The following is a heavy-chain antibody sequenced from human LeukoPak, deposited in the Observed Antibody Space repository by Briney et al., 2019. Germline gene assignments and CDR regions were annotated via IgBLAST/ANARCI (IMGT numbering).Heavy chain of an antibody. CDR3: ATYSSSWRTYYFDY. D-gene: IGHD6-13*01. CDR1: GGSISSYY. J-gene: IGHJ4*02. V-gene: IGHV4-59*12. CDR2: IYYSGST. Sequence: PSETLSLTCTVSGGSISSYYWSWIRQPPGKGLEWIGYIYYSGSTNYNPSLKSRVTISVDTSKNQFSLKLSSVTAADTAVYYCATYSSSWRTYYFDYWGQGALVTVSS.